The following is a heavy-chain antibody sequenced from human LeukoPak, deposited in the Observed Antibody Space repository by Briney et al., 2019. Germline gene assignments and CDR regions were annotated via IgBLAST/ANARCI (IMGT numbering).Heavy chain of an antibody. J-gene: IGHJ4*02. Sequence: GGSLRLSCAASGFTFSSHGMNWVRQAPGKGLEWVSFISSLSGTREYADSVKGRFTISRDNAKNSLYLQMNSLRVEDTAVYYCARDQGGSYSYWGQGTLVTVSS. V-gene: IGHV3-48*01. D-gene: IGHD1-26*01. CDR1: GFTFSSHG. CDR2: ISSLSGTR. CDR3: ARDQGGSYSY.